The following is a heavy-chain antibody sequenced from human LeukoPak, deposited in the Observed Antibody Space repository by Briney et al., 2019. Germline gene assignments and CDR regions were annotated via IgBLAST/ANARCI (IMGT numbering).Heavy chain of an antibody. J-gene: IGHJ3*01. D-gene: IGHD3-16*01. V-gene: IGHV4-59*08. Sequence: PSETLSLTCTVSGGSINGYYWTWIRQPPGKGLEWIGDIYYSGSTNYNPSLKSRVTLSVRTSKNQFSLRLSSVTAADTAIYYCARRRLGDAFDVWGQGTMVAVSS. CDR1: GGSINGYY. CDR3: ARRRLGDAFDV. CDR2: IYYSGST.